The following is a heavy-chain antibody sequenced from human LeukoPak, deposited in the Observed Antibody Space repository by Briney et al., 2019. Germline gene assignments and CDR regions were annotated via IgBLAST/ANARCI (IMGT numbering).Heavy chain of an antibody. J-gene: IGHJ4*02. Sequence: PSETLSLTCAVYGGSFSGYYWSWIRQPPGKGLEWIGEINHSGSTNYNPSLKSRVTISVDTSKNQFSLKLSSVTVADTAVYYCAREGRYSGSYLDYWGQGTLVTVSS. CDR2: INHSGST. V-gene: IGHV4-34*01. CDR1: GGSFSGYY. CDR3: AREGRYSGSYLDY. D-gene: IGHD1-26*01.